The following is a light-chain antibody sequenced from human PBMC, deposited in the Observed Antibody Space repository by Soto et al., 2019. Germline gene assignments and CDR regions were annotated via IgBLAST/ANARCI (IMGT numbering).Light chain of an antibody. V-gene: IGKV3D-20*02. J-gene: IGKJ1*01. CDR3: QQRSNWPPWG. Sequence: VLSQSPGRVSLSPGERATLSCRASQSVSSSYLAWYQHKPGQAPRLLIHGASSRVTGIPARFSGSGSGTDFTLTISSLEPEDFAVYYCQQRSNWPPWGFGQGTKVDIK. CDR1: QSVSSSY. CDR2: GAS.